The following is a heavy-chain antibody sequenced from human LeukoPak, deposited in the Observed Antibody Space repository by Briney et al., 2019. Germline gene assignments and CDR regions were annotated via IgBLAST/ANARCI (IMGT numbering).Heavy chain of an antibody. CDR3: ARAYGRGLFDY. CDR2: IYHSGST. J-gene: IGHJ4*02. V-gene: IGHV4-30-2*01. D-gene: IGHD3-10*02. Sequence: SQTLSLTCAVSGGSISSGGYSWSWIRQPPGKGLEWIGYIYHSGSTYYNPSLKSRVTISVDRSKNQFSLKLSSVTAADTAVYYCARAYGRGLFDYWGQGTLVTVSS. CDR1: GGSISSGGYS.